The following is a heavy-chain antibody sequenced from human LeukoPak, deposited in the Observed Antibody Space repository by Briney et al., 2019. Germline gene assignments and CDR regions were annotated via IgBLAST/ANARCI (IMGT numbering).Heavy chain of an antibody. D-gene: IGHD5-12*01. Sequence: PSETLSLTCTVSGGSISSYYWSWIRQPPGKGLEWIGYIYYSGSTNYNPSLKGRVTISVDTSKNQFSLKLSSVTAADTAVYYCARGGYSGYDYDYWGQGPLVTVSS. V-gene: IGHV4-59*01. CDR3: ARGGYSGYDYDY. CDR2: IYYSGST. CDR1: GGSISSYY. J-gene: IGHJ4*02.